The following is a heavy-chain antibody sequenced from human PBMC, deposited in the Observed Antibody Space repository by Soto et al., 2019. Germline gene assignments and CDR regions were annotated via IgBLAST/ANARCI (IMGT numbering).Heavy chain of an antibody. CDR2: IRYDGSNK. CDR3: ASGGSPNYYYYYMDV. V-gene: IGHV3-33*01. J-gene: IGHJ6*03. Sequence: GGSLRLSCAASGFTFSSYGMHWVRQAPGKGLEWVAVIRYDGSNKYYADSVKGRFTISRDNSKNTLYLQMNSLRAEDTAVYYCASGGSPNYYYYYMDVWGKGTTVTVSS. D-gene: IGHD2-15*01. CDR1: GFTFSSYG.